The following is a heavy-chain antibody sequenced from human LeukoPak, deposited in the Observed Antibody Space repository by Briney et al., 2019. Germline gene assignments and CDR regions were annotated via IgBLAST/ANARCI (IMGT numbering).Heavy chain of an antibody. D-gene: IGHD3-3*01. V-gene: IGHV4-59*01. CDR3: ASTNRKGITIFGVVTPDAFDI. CDR1: GGSISSYY. CDR2: IYYSGST. J-gene: IGHJ3*02. Sequence: KASETLSLTCTVSGGSISSYYWSWIRQPPGKGLVWIGYIYYSGSTNYNPSLKSRVTISVDTSKNQFSLKLSSVTAADTAVYYCASTNRKGITIFGVVTPDAFDIWGQGTMVTVSS.